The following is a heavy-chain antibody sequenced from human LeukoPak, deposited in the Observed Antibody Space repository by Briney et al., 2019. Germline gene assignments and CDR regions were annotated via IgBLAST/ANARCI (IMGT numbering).Heavy chain of an antibody. CDR2: INHSGST. Sequence: SETLSLTCAVYGGSFSGYYWSWIRQPPGKGLEWIGEINHSGSTNYNPSLKSRVTISVDTSKNQFSLKLSSVTAADTAVYYCASGGHGSGRYIDYWGQGTLVTVSS. V-gene: IGHV4-34*01. D-gene: IGHD3-10*01. CDR1: GGSFSGYY. J-gene: IGHJ4*02. CDR3: ASGGHGSGRYIDY.